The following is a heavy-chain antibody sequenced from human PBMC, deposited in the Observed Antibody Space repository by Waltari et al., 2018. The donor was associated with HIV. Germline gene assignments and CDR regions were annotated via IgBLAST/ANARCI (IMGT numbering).Heavy chain of an antibody. D-gene: IGHD1-1*01. CDR1: GFHFNSVC. CDR3: VRDRTSLTTGDFDS. V-gene: IGHV3-21*02. J-gene: IGHJ4*02. CDR2: ISRASYYP. Sequence: EVRLVESGGGLVKPGGALALSCTAPGFHFNSVCMSWVRLAPGKGLQWVSSISRASYYPYYSDAVKGRFTVSRDNAKNSLFLHLNVLTAEDTAIYYCVRDRTSLTTGDFDSWGQGVAVIVSS.